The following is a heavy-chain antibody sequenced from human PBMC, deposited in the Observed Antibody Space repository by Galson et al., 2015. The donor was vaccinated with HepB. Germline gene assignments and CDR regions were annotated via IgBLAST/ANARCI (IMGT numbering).Heavy chain of an antibody. V-gene: IGHV4-34*01. CDR1: GGSFSGYY. CDR3: ARGMVLWFGELLYPRGSGLFDP. Sequence: ETLSLTCAVYGGSFSGYYWSWIRQPPGQGLEWIGEINHSGSTNYNPSLKSRVTISVDTSKNQFSLKLSSVTAADTAVYYCARGMVLWFGELLYPRGSGLFDPWGQGTLVTVSS. D-gene: IGHD3-10*01. J-gene: IGHJ5*02. CDR2: INHSGST.